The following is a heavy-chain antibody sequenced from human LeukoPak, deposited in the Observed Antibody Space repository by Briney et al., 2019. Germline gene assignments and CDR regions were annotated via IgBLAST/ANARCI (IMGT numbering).Heavy chain of an antibody. CDR1: GFTFYDYA. CDR3: VNLPSLVALDGFDN. CDR2: IGGSDADT. J-gene: IGHJ3*02. D-gene: IGHD5-12*01. V-gene: IGHV3-23*01. Sequence: GGSLRLSCAASGFTFYDYAMTWVRQAPGKGLEWVSGIGGSDADTYYAYSVKGRFTISRDNSRNTLSLQMNSLWAEDAAVYYCVNLPSLVALDGFDNWGQGTMVTVSS.